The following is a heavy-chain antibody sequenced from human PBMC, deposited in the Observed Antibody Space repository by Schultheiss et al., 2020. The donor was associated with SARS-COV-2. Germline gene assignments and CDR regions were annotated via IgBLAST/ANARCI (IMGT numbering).Heavy chain of an antibody. D-gene: IGHD3-3*01. J-gene: IGHJ4*02. CDR3: ARSTPTYYDFWSGNSYFDY. CDR1: GYTFTSYG. CDR2: ISAYNGNT. Sequence: GESLKISCKASGYTFTSYGISWVRQAPGQGLEWMGWISAYNGNTNYAQKLQGRVTMTRDTSISTAYMELSRLRSDDTAVYYCARSTPTYYDFWSGNSYFDYWGQGTLVTVSS. V-gene: IGHV1-18*01.